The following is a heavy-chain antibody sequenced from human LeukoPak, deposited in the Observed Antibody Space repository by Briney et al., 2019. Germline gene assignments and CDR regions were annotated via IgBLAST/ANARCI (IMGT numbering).Heavy chain of an antibody. V-gene: IGHV1-69*04. J-gene: IGHJ3*02. Sequence: GASVKVSCKTSGGTFSIFAITWVRQAPGQGLEWMGRIIPSLGITNYAQKVQGRVTIIADKSTNTAYMELSSLRSEDTGVYYCGRGPMSDASDIWGQGTMVTVSS. D-gene: IGHD3-10*02. CDR1: GGTFSIFA. CDR2: IIPSLGIT. CDR3: GRGPMSDASDI.